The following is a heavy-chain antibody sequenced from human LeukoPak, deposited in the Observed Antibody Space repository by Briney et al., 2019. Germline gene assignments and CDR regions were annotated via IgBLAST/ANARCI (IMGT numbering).Heavy chain of an antibody. CDR2: IYWDDDK. Sequence: SGPTLVKPTQTLTLTCTFSGFSLSTSGVGVGWIRQPPGKALEWLALIYWDDDKRYSPSLKSRLTITKDTSKNQVVLTMTNMDPVDTATYYCAHKGITYYYDSSGYYELDYFDYWGQGTLVTVSS. CDR3: AHKGITYYYDSSGYYELDYFDY. V-gene: IGHV2-5*02. CDR1: GFSLSTSGVG. D-gene: IGHD3-22*01. J-gene: IGHJ4*02.